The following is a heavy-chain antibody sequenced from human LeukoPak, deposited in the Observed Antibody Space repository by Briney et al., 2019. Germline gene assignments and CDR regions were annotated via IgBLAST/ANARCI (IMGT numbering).Heavy chain of an antibody. D-gene: IGHD3-22*01. CDR3: TQLSRGF. J-gene: IGHJ4*02. V-gene: IGHV3-15*01. CDR1: GFTLSDLW. Sequence: GGALSLSFVASGFTLSDLWMSWGRPAPGRGVECVGRLRPKGEDGATGYTEPRSDRFTVSRDDSKNTMYLEMRNLKTEDTGLYYCTQLSRGFWGQGTQVTVSS. CDR2: LRPKGEDGAT.